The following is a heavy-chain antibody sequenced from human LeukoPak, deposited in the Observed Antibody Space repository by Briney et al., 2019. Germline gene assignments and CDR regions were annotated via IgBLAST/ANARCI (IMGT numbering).Heavy chain of an antibody. V-gene: IGHV4-38-2*02. CDR2: IYHSGSP. J-gene: IGHJ5*02. D-gene: IGHD3-16*01. CDR3: ARDGLRSGKYNWFDP. CDR1: GYSISSGYY. Sequence: SETLSLTCTVSGYSISSGYYWGWIRQPPGKGLEWIGNIYHSGSPYYNPSLKSRATISKDTPKNHFSLKLSSVTAADTAVYYCARDGLRSGKYNWFDPWGQGTLVTVSS.